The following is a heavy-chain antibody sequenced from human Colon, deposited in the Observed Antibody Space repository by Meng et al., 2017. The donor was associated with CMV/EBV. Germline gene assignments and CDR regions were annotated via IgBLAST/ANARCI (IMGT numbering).Heavy chain of an antibody. D-gene: IGHD3-10*01. CDR3: GRAGARGVPIDV. J-gene: IGHJ1*01. V-gene: IGHV4-4*07. CDR2: IYSNGRI. Sequence: QVKLQGPGPGLVKPSETLSLTCTVSGCSISGHYWTWIRRPAGEGLQWLGRIYSNGRIDENYSLRSRVTISVDTSKNQLSLRLTSVTAADTAVYYCGRAGARGVPIDVWGRGTLVTVSS. CDR1: GCSISGHY.